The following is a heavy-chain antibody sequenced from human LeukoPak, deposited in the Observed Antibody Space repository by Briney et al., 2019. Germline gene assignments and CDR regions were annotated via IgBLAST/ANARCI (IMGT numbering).Heavy chain of an antibody. CDR2: ISSNGGST. CDR3: AREGSSAAFDI. CDR1: GFTFSSYA. J-gene: IGHJ3*02. V-gene: IGHV3-64*01. D-gene: IGHD3-10*01. Sequence: GGSLRLCCAASGFTFSSYAMSWVRQAPGKGLEYVSAISSNGGSTYYANSVKGRFTISRDNSKNTLYLQMGSLRAEDMAVYYCAREGSSAAFDIWGQGTMVTVSS.